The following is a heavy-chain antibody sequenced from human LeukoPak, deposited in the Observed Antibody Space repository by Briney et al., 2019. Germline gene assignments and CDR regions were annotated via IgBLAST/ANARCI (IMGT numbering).Heavy chain of an antibody. V-gene: IGHV3-23*01. CDR3: AKGGGTYFDWFRDYYYYYYMDV. J-gene: IGHJ6*03. CDR2: ISGSGGST. CDR1: GFTFSSYA. D-gene: IGHD3-9*01. Sequence: PGGSLRLSCAASGFTFSSYAMSWVRQAPGKGLEWVSAISGSGGSTYYADSVKGRSTISRDNSKNTLYLQMNSLRAEDTAVYYCAKGGGTYFDWFRDYYYYYYMDVWGKGTTVTVSS.